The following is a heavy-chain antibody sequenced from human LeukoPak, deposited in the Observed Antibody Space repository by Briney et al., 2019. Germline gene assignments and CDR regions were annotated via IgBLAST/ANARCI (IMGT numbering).Heavy chain of an antibody. Sequence: GGSLRLSCAASGVTFSSNYMSWVRQAPGKGLEWVSVIYSGGSTYYADSVKGRFTISRDNSKNTLYLQMNSLRAEDTAVYYCARGIGSSPPPAYWGQGTLVTVSS. J-gene: IGHJ4*02. V-gene: IGHV3-53*01. CDR3: ARGIGSSPPPAY. CDR2: IYSGGST. D-gene: IGHD6-13*01. CDR1: GVTFSSNY.